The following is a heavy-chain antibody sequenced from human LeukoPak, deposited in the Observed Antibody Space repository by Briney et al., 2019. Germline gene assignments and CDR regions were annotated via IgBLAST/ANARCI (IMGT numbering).Heavy chain of an antibody. CDR2: ISYDGSNK. D-gene: IGHD3-22*01. CDR3: ASTGTDLYDTSGWGAFDI. CDR1: GFTFSSYA. J-gene: IGHJ3*02. Sequence: QPGRSLRLSCAASGFTFSSYAMHWVRQAPGKGLEWVAVISYDGSNKYYADSVKGRFTISRDNSKNTLYLQMNSLRAEDTAVYYCASTGTDLYDTSGWGAFDIWGQGTMVTVSS. V-gene: IGHV3-30-3*01.